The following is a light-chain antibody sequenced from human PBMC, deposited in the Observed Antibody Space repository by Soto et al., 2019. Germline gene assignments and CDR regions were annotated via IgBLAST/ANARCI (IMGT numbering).Light chain of an antibody. Sequence: EIVLTHSPATLSFSPVDRPTLXFLASESVGRFVAWYQQKPGQAPRLLIYDASNRATGVPARFSGSGSGTDFTLSISSLEPEDFAIYYCQERSNWPPITFGQGTRLEIK. CDR3: QERSNWPPIT. CDR2: DAS. V-gene: IGKV3-11*01. J-gene: IGKJ5*01. CDR1: ESVGRF.